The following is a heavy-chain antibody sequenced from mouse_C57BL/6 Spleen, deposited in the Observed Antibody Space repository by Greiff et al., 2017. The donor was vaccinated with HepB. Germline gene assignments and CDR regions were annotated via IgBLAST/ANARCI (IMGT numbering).Heavy chain of an antibody. D-gene: IGHD2-4*01. Sequence: EVQLVESGGGLVKPGGSLKLSCAASGFTFSDYGMHWVRQAPEKGLEWVAYISSGSSTIYYADTVKGRFTISRDNAKNTLFLQMASLRSEDTAMYYCARTYEYYYYAMDYWGQGTSVTVSS. J-gene: IGHJ4*01. CDR1: GFTFSDYG. V-gene: IGHV5-17*01. CDR2: ISSGSSTI. CDR3: ARTYEYYYYAMDY.